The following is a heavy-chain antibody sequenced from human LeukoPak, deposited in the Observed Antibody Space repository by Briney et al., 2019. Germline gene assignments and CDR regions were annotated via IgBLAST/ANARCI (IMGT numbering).Heavy chain of an antibody. D-gene: IGHD2-15*01. J-gene: IGHJ6*03. V-gene: IGHV1-18*01. Sequence: ASVKVSCKPSGHSINTFGITVVRQAPGQGLEWIGWMSSDNGNTNYADKFQGRVTITRDTSRTTAYMELRSLRSDDTAVYFCANVAKGRCFFNYMDVWGAGAPVTVSS. CDR3: ANVAKGRCFFNYMDV. CDR1: GHSINTFG. CDR2: MSSDNGNT.